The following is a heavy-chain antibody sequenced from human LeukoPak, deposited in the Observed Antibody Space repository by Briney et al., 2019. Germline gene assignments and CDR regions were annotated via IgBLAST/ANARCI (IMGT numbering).Heavy chain of an antibody. J-gene: IGHJ4*02. CDR3: ARGTYYYDSSGLYYFDY. CDR2: IGTAGGT. Sequence: GGSLRLSCAASGFTFSSYDMHWVRQATGKGLEWVSAIGTAGGTYYPGSVKGRFTISRENAKNSLYLQMNSLRAGDTAVYYCARGTYYYDSSGLYYFDYWGQGTLVTVSS. CDR1: GFTFSSYD. V-gene: IGHV3-13*01. D-gene: IGHD3-22*01.